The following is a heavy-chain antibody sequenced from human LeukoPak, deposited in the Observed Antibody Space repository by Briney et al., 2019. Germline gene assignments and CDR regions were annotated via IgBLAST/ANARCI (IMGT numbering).Heavy chain of an antibody. CDR1: GGSFSGYC. J-gene: IGHJ3*02. D-gene: IGHD1-14*01. Sequence: PSETLSLTCAVYGGSFSGYCWTWIRQPPGKGLEWIGEINHSGSTNYNPSLKSRGTISVDTSKSQFSLRLSSVTAADTAVYFCARGTNKGAFDIWGPGTVVTVSS. V-gene: IGHV4-34*01. CDR3: ARGTNKGAFDI. CDR2: INHSGST.